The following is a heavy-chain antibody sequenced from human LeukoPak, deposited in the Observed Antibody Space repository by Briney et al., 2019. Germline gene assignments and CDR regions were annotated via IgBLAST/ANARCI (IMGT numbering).Heavy chain of an antibody. D-gene: IGHD2-2*01. CDR3: AGGCSSTSCPLVY. CDR1: GFTFSSYG. V-gene: IGHV3-30*03. J-gene: IGHJ4*02. CDR2: ISYDGSNK. Sequence: GRSLRLSCAASGFTFSSYGMHWVRQAPGKGLEWVAVISYDGSNKYYADSVKGRFTISRDNSKNTLYLQMNCLRAEDTAVYCCAGGCSSTSCPLVYWGQGTLVTVSS.